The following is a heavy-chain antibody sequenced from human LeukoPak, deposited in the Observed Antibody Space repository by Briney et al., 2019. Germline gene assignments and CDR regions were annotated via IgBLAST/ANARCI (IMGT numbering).Heavy chain of an antibody. CDR2: FDPEDGET. D-gene: IGHD6-19*01. J-gene: IGHJ4*02. CDR3: ARSDSSGWYGRFDY. CDR1: GYTLTELS. V-gene: IGHV1-24*01. Sequence: ASVKVSCKVSGYTLTELSMHWVRQAPGKGLEWMGGFDPEDGETIYAQKFQGRVTMTEDTSTDTAYMELSSLRSDDTAVYYCARSDSSGWYGRFDYWGQGTLVTVSS.